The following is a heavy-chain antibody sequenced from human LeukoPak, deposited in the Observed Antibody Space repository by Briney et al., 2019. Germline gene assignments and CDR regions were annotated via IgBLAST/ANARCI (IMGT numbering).Heavy chain of an antibody. CDR1: GFTFSSYA. Sequence: GGSLRLSCAASGFTFSSYAMSWVRQAPGKGLEWVSYISSSGSTIYYADSVKGRFTISRDNAKNSLYLQMNSLRAEDTAVYYCAKDGLLYDILTGYLDYWGQGTLVTVSS. J-gene: IGHJ4*02. D-gene: IGHD3-9*01. CDR3: AKDGLLYDILTGYLDY. V-gene: IGHV3-48*03. CDR2: ISSSGSTI.